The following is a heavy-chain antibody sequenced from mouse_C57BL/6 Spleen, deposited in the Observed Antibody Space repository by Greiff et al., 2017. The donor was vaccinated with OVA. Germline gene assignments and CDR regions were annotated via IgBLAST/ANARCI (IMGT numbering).Heavy chain of an antibody. J-gene: IGHJ4*01. V-gene: IGHV1-64*01. CDR1: GYTFTSYW. Sequence: VQLQQSGAELVKPGASVKLSCKASGYTFTSYWMHWVKQRPGQGLEWIGMIHPNSGSTNYNEKFKSKATLTVDKSSSTAYMQLSSLTSEDSAVYFCARDRSGYDAMDYWGQGTSVTVSS. CDR2: IHPNSGST. CDR3: ARDRSGYDAMDY. D-gene: IGHD3-2*02.